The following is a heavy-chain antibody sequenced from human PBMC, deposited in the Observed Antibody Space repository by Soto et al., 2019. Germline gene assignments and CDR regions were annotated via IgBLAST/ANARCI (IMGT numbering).Heavy chain of an antibody. CDR2: IYPGDSDT. J-gene: IGHJ3*02. V-gene: IGHV5-51*01. Sequence: PGESLKISCKGSGYSFTSYWIGWVRQMPGKGLEWMGIIYPGDSDTRYSPSFQGQVTISADKSISTAYLQWSSLKASDTAMYHCARPQSYVLRYFDWFNAFDIWGQGTMVTVSS. D-gene: IGHD3-9*01. CDR1: GYSFTSYW. CDR3: ARPQSYVLRYFDWFNAFDI.